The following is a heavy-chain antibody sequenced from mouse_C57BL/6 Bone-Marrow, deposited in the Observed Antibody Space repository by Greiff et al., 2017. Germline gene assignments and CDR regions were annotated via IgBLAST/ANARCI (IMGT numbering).Heavy chain of an antibody. CDR2: IRSKSNNYAT. D-gene: IGHD2-3*01. V-gene: IGHV10-1*01. CDR1: GFSFNTYA. CDR3: VRHDGYSYAMDY. Sequence: DVKLVESGGGLVQPKGSLKLSCAASGFSFNTYAMNWVRQAPGKGLEWVARIRSKSNNYATYYADSVKDRFTISRDDSESMLYLQMNNLKTEDTAMYYCVRHDGYSYAMDYWGQGTSVTVSS. J-gene: IGHJ4*01.